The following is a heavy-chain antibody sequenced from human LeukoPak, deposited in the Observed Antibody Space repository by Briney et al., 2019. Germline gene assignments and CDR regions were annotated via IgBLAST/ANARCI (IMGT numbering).Heavy chain of an antibody. J-gene: IGHJ5*02. CDR2: INPYRGGT. Sequence: ASVKVSCKASGYTSTDYYMHWVRHAPGEGREWMGWINPYRGGTNYTQNFQGRVTMTRDTSISTGYMELSRLGSDDTAVYYCARDPWRGGGGGNWFDPWGQGTLVTVSS. V-gene: IGHV1-2*02. D-gene: IGHD2-15*01. CDR1: GYTSTDYY. CDR3: ARDPWRGGGGGNWFDP.